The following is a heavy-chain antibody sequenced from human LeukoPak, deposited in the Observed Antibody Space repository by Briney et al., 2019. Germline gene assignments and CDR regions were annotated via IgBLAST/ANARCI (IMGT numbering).Heavy chain of an antibody. CDR2: MNPNSGNT. Sequence: GSSVKVSCKASGGTFSSYAISWVRQAPGQGLEWMGWMNPNSGNTGYAQKFQGRVTMTRNTSISTAYMELSSLRSEDTAVYYCARGRYYYDSSGVTIDIWGQGTMVTVSS. CDR1: GGTFSSYA. J-gene: IGHJ3*02. CDR3: ARGRYYYDSSGVTIDI. D-gene: IGHD3-22*01. V-gene: IGHV1-8*02.